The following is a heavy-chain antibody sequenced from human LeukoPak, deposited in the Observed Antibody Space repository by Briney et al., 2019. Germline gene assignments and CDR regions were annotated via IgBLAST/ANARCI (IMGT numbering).Heavy chain of an antibody. CDR3: ARDQSSSPAFDY. D-gene: IGHD6-6*01. CDR1: GYTYTGYY. J-gene: IGHJ4*02. V-gene: IGHV1-69*13. Sequence: GASVKVSCKASGYTYTGYYMHWVRQAPGQGLEWMGGIIPIFGTANYAQKFQGRVTITADESTSTAYMELSSLRSEDTAVYYCARDQSSSPAFDYWGQGTLVTVSS. CDR2: IIPIFGTA.